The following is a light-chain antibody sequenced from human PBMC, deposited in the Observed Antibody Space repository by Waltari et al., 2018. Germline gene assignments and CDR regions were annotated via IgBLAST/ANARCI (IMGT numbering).Light chain of an antibody. Sequence: EIVMTQSPATLSVSPGEGATLSCRASQSVSSNLAWYQQKPGQAPRLLIYGASTRATGIPARFSGSGSGREFTLTISRLQSDDFAAYYCQQYDNWPPYTFGQGTKLEIK. J-gene: IGKJ2*01. CDR3: QQYDNWPPYT. V-gene: IGKV3D-15*01. CDR1: QSVSSN. CDR2: GAS.